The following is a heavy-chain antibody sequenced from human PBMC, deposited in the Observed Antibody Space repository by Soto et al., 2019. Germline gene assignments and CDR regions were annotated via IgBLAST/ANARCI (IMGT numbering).Heavy chain of an antibody. CDR2: INPNSGGT. V-gene: IGHV1-2*04. Sequence: ASVKVSCKAPGYTFTGYYMHWVRQAPGQGLEWMGWINPNSGGTNYAQKFQGWVTMTRDTSISTAYMELSRLRSDDTAVYYCARGSRLRFLEWPYGMDVWGQGTTVTVSS. D-gene: IGHD3-3*01. CDR3: ARGSRLRFLEWPYGMDV. J-gene: IGHJ6*02. CDR1: GYTFTGYY.